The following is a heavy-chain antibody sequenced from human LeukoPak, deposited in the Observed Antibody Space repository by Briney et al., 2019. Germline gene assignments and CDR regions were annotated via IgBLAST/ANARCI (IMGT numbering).Heavy chain of an antibody. V-gene: IGHV4-39*01. CDR1: GGSISSSSYY. D-gene: IGHD4-23*01. CDR3: ARPSITPYNWFDP. Sequence: PSETLSLTCTVSGGSISSSSYYWGWIRQPPGKGLEWIGSIYYSGSTYYNPSLKSRVTISVDTSKNQFSLKLSSMTAADTAVYYCARPSITPYNWFDPWGQGTLVTVSS. CDR2: IYYSGST. J-gene: IGHJ5*02.